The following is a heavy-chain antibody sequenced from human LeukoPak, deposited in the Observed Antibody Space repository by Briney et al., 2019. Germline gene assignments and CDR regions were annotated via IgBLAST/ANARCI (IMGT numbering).Heavy chain of an antibody. CDR2: IYSGGST. CDR1: GFTVTGNY. D-gene: IGHD1-26*01. J-gene: IGHJ4*02. CDR3: ARGAIFVGGVGAQDY. Sequence: GGSLRLSCEASGFTVTGNYMSWVRQAPGKGLEWVSVIYSGGSTFYADSVKGRFTISRDNSKNTLFLQMHSLRAEDTAVYYCARGAIFVGGVGAQDYWGQGTLVTVSS. V-gene: IGHV3-53*01.